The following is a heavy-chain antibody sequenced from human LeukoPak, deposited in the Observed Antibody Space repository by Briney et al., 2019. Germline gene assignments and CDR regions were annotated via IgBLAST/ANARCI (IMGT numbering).Heavy chain of an antibody. Sequence: GGSLRLSCAASGFTFSSYTMNWVRQAPGKGLEWVSSITSGSGFKFYADSVKGRFTISRDNAKNSLYLQMNSLRAEDTAVYYCARVAGESRDYWGQGTLVTVSP. CDR2: ITSGSGFK. CDR3: ARVAGESRDY. CDR1: GFTFSSYT. J-gene: IGHJ4*02. V-gene: IGHV3-21*01.